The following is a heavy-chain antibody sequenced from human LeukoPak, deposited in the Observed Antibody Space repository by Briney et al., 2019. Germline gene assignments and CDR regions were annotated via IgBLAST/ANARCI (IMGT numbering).Heavy chain of an antibody. CDR1: GGSISSSSYY. CDR3: ASRYRHKRIAARRFDY. D-gene: IGHD6-6*01. Sequence: SETLSLTCTVSGGSISSSSYYWSWIRQPPGKGLEWIGEINHSGSTNYNPSLKSRVTISVDTSKNQFSLKLSSVTAADTAVYYCASRYRHKRIAARRFDYWGQGTLVTVSS. CDR2: INHSGST. J-gene: IGHJ4*02. V-gene: IGHV4-39*07.